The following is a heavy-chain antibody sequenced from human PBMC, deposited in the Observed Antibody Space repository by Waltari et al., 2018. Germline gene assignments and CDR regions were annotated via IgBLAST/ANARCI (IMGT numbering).Heavy chain of an antibody. CDR1: GGSFSGYF. CDR3: ARVGDYHGSGRFGLDV. V-gene: IGHV4-34*01. D-gene: IGHD3-10*01. J-gene: IGHJ6*02. Sequence: QVQLQQWGAGLLKPSETLSLTCAVYGGSFSGYFWSWFRQSPGKGLEWIGQINRDGSNKFNPSLKSRGAMSVDTMKSQISLRLTSVTAADAAVYYCARVGDYHGSGRFGLDVWGQGTRVTVSS. CDR2: INRDGSN.